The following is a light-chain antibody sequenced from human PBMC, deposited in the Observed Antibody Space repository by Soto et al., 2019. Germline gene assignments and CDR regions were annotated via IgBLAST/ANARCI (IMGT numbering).Light chain of an antibody. J-gene: IGLJ2*01. CDR3: AVLDDSLSGMV. Sequence: QSVLTQPPSASGTPGQVVTISCSGSSSNIETNTVDWYQHLPGTAPKVLLFNNNQRPSGVPDRFSGSKSGTSASLAISWLQSEDEAEYYCAVLDDSLSGMVFGGGTKLTVL. CDR2: NNN. V-gene: IGLV1-44*01. CDR1: SSNIETNT.